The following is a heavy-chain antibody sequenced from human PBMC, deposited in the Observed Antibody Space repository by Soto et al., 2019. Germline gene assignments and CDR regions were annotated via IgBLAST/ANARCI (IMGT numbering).Heavy chain of an antibody. Sequence: QVQLVQSGAEVKKPGASVKVSCKASGYTFTSYDINWVRQATGQGLEWMGWMNPNSGNTGYAQKFQGRVTMTRNTSISTAYLELSSLRSEDTAVYYCARLPSIDYGYYDRDDWGQGTLVTVSS. CDR3: ARLPSIDYGYYDRDD. V-gene: IGHV1-8*01. D-gene: IGHD4-17*01. CDR1: GYTFTSYD. J-gene: IGHJ4*02. CDR2: MNPNSGNT.